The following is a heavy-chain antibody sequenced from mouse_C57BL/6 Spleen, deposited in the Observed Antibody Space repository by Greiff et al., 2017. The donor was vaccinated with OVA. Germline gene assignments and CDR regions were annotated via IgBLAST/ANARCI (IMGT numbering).Heavy chain of an antibody. CDR2: INYDGSST. CDR1: GFTFSDYY. Sequence: EVKLVESEGGLVQPGSSMKLSCTASGFTFSDYYMAWVRQVPEKGLEWVANINYDGSSTYYLDSLKSRFIISRDNAKNILYLQRSSLKSEDTATYYCARSRGRNDAMDYWGQGTTVTVSS. D-gene: IGHD3-3*01. J-gene: IGHJ4*01. V-gene: IGHV5-16*01. CDR3: ARSRGRNDAMDY.